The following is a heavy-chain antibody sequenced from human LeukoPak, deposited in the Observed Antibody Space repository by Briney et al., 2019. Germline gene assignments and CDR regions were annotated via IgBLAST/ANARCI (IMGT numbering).Heavy chain of an antibody. V-gene: IGHV3-7*04. Sequence: GGSLRLSCAASGFTFSSYEMNWVRQTPGKGLEWVANIKQDGSEKDYVDSVKGRFTISRDNAKNSLCLQMNSLRAEDTAVYYCTRDYYDRSRYPDYWGQGTLVTASS. J-gene: IGHJ4*02. CDR2: IKQDGSEK. CDR3: TRDYYDRSRYPDY. D-gene: IGHD3-22*01. CDR1: GFTFSSYE.